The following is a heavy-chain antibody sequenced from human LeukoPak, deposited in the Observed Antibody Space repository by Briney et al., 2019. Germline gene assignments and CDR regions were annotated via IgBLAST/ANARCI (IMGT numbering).Heavy chain of an antibody. J-gene: IGHJ5*01. D-gene: IGHD2-2*01. CDR1: GFTFGSYA. CDR2: INGSGGST. Sequence: GGSLRLSCAASGFTFGSYAMSWVRQAPGKGLEWVSDINGSGGSTYYTDSVKGRFTISRDNSKNTLYLQMNSLRAEDTAVYYCAKDRHAPGRYCSSTTCFPFDSWGQGTLVTVSS. V-gene: IGHV3-23*01. CDR3: AKDRHAPGRYCSSTTCFPFDS.